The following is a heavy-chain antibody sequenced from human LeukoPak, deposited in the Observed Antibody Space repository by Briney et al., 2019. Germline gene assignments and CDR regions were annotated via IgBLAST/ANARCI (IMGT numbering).Heavy chain of an antibody. CDR1: GYTFTGYY. V-gene: IGHV1-2*02. CDR3: ARDGDSSGYPTDY. CDR2: INPNSGGT. D-gene: IGHD3-22*01. Sequence: ASVKVSCKASGYTFTGYYMHWVRQAPGQGLEWMGWINPNSGGTNYAQKLQGRVTMTTDTSTSTAYMELRSLRSDDTAVYYCARDGDSSGYPTDYWGQGTLVTVSS. J-gene: IGHJ4*02.